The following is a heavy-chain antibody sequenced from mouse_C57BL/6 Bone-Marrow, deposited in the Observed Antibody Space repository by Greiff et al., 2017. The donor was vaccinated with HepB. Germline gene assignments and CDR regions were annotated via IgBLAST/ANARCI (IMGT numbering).Heavy chain of an antibody. V-gene: IGHV1-81*01. CDR2: IYPRSGNT. CDR3: ARGIYYYGSWFAY. D-gene: IGHD1-1*01. J-gene: IGHJ3*01. Sequence: VKLVESGAELARPGASVKLSCKASGYTFTSYGISWVKQRTGQGLEWIGEIYPRSGNTYYNEKFKGKATLTADKSSSTAYMELRSLTSEDSAVYFCARGIYYYGSWFAYWGQGTLVTVSA. CDR1: GYTFTSYG.